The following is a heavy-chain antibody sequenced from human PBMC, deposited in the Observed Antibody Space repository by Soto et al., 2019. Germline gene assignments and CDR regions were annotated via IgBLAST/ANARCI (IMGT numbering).Heavy chain of an antibody. CDR1: GGSISSGGYY. D-gene: IGHD1-1*01. J-gene: IGHJ4*02. V-gene: IGHV4-31*03. Sequence: QVQLQESGPGLVKPSQTLSLTCTVSGGSISSGGYYWSWIRQHPGKGLEWIGYIYYSGSTYYNPSLKSRXXIXVAXSKSQFSLKLSSVTAADTAVYYCARVVAWKLRLDYWGQGTLVTVSS. CDR3: ARVVAWKLRLDY. CDR2: IYYSGST.